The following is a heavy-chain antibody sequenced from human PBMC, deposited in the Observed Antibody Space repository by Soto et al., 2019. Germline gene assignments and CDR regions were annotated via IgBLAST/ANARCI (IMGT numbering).Heavy chain of an antibody. D-gene: IGHD3-22*01. CDR1: GGTFSSYA. CDR2: IIPIFGTA. V-gene: IGHV1-69*12. Sequence: QVQLVQSGAEVKKPGSSVKVSCKASGGTFSSYAISWVRQAPGQGLEWMGGIIPIFGTANYAQKFQGRVTITADESTSTAYMELSSLRSEDTAVYYCARDRDHYDSSGPPDAFDIWGQGTMVTVSS. CDR3: ARDRDHYDSSGPPDAFDI. J-gene: IGHJ3*02.